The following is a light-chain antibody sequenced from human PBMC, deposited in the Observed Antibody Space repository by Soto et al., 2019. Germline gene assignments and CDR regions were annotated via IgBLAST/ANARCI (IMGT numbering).Light chain of an antibody. V-gene: IGKV3-20*01. J-gene: IGKJ2*01. CDR2: GAS. CDR3: QQYGSSQEVYT. CDR1: QSVSSSY. Sequence: EIVLTQSPGTLSLSPGERATLSCRASQSVSSSYLAWYQQKPGQAPRLLIYGASSRATGIPDRFSGSGSGTDFTLTISRLEPEEFAVYYCQQYGSSQEVYTFGQGTKLEIK.